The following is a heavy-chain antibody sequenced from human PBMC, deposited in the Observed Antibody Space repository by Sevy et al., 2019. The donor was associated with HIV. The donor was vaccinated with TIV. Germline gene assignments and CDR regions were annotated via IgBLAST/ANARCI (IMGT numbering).Heavy chain of an antibody. V-gene: IGHV3-9*01. CDR2: ISWNSGSI. CDR1: GFTFDDYA. D-gene: IGHD5-18*01. J-gene: IGHJ6*02. Sequence: GGSLRLSCAASGFTFDDYAIYWVRQAPGKGLEWVSGISWNSGSIGYADSVKGRFTISRDNAKNSLYLQMNSLRPEDTALYCCAKGYRYGLPIQYGMDVWGQGTTVTVSS. CDR3: AKGYRYGLPIQYGMDV.